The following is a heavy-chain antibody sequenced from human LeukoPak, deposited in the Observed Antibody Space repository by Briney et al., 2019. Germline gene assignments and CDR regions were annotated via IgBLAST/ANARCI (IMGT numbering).Heavy chain of an antibody. CDR1: GLIVTRNY. V-gene: IGHV3-66*02. Sequence: GGSLRLSCAASGLIVTRNYMSWVRRAPGKGLEWVSVVYSSGSVFYADSVKGRFTISRDNSKNALNLQMTNLRPEDTAVYYCAGGATVVTLDYWGQGTLVTVSS. J-gene: IGHJ4*02. CDR2: VYSSGSV. D-gene: IGHD4-23*01. CDR3: AGGATVVTLDY.